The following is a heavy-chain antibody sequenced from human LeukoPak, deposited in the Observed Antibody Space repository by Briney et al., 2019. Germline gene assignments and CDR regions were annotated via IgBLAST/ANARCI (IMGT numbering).Heavy chain of an antibody. CDR1: GYTFTSYD. CDR2: MNPNSGNT. CDR3: ARAHRVKSRGVQTMYYFDY. J-gene: IGHJ4*02. V-gene: IGHV1-8*01. D-gene: IGHD3-10*01. Sequence: ASVKVSCKASGYTFTSYDINWVRQATGQGLEWMEWMNPNSGNTGYAQKFQGRVTMTRNTSISTAYMELSSLRSEDTAVYYCARAHRVKSRGVQTMYYFDYWGQGTLVTVSS.